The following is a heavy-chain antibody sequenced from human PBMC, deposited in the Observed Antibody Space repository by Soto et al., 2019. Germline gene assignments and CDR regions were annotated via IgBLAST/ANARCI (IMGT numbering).Heavy chain of an antibody. CDR3: ARDYDYYDSSGYYY. CDR2: ISAYNGNT. J-gene: IGHJ4*02. Sequence: GAAVKFSSKASGYTFNSYGIGCVRQALGQGLEWMGWISAYNGNTNYAQKLQGRVTMTTDTSTSTAYMELRSLRSDDTAVYYCARDYDYYDSSGYYYWGQGTLVTGSS. CDR1: GYTFNSYG. D-gene: IGHD3-22*01. V-gene: IGHV1-18*01.